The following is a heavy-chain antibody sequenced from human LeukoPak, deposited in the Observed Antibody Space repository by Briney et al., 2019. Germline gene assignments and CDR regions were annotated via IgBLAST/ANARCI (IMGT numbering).Heavy chain of an antibody. V-gene: IGHV3-74*01. CDR2: IKREAQI. CDR3: ARAPSEVGGYYPEYFRH. Sequence: GGSPRLSCQATGFTFSRHWMRWVRPAPGKGLVRVSRIKREAQINYADSVKGRFTILRDNAKNTVSLQMNSLRADDTGVYYCARAPSEVGGYYPEYFRHWGQGTLVTVSS. CDR1: GFTFSRHW. D-gene: IGHD3-22*01. J-gene: IGHJ1*01.